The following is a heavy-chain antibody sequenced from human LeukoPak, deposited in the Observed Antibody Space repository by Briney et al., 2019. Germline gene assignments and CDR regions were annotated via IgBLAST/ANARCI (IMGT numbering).Heavy chain of an antibody. V-gene: IGHV1-8*01. Sequence: ASVKVSCKASGYTFTSYDINWVRQATGQGLEWMGWMNPNSGNTGYAQKFQGRVTMTRSTSISTAYMELSSLRSEDTAVYYCARGWSSTTHWGYWGQGTLVTVSS. CDR2: MNPNSGNT. D-gene: IGHD2-2*01. CDR3: ARGWSSTTHWGY. CDR1: GYTFTSYD. J-gene: IGHJ4*02.